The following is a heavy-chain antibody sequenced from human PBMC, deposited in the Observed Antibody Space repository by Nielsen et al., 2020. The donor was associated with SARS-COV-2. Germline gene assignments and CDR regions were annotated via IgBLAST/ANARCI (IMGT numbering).Heavy chain of an antibody. CDR2: ISWNSGSI. J-gene: IGHJ6*02. Sequence: GGSLRLSCAASGFTFDDYAMHWVRQAPGKGLEWVSGISWNSGSIGYADSVKGRFTISRDNAKNSLYLQMNSLRAEDTALYYCAKDIYSTIRGSSYGMDVWGQGTTVTVSS. CDR3: AKDIYSTIRGSSYGMDV. D-gene: IGHD4-11*01. V-gene: IGHV3-9*01. CDR1: GFTFDDYA.